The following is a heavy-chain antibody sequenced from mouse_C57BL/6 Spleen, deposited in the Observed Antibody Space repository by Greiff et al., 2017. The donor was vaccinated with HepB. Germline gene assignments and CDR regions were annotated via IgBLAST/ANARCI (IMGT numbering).Heavy chain of an antibody. CDR2: IHPNSGST. CDR1: GYTFTSYW. D-gene: IGHD2-3*01. V-gene: IGHV1-64*01. J-gene: IGHJ2*01. Sequence: VQLQQPGAELVKPGASVKLSCKASGYTFTSYWMHWVKQRPGQGLEWIGMIHPNSGSTNYNEKFKSKATLTVDKSSSTAYMQLSSLTSEDSAVYYCAMIYDGYYYDYWGQGTTLTVSS. CDR3: AMIYDGYYYDY.